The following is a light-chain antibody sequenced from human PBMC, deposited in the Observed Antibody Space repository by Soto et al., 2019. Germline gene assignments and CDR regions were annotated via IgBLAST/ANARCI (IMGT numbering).Light chain of an antibody. CDR3: TSYTTRSTPV. CDR2: EVS. CDR1: SSDIGGYNY. Sequence: QSALTQPASVSGSPGQSITISCTGTSSDIGGYNYVSWYQHHPGKAPKLMIFEVSNRPSGGSNRFSGSKSGNTAPLTISGLQAEDEGEYYCTSYTTRSTPVFGRGTKLTVL. J-gene: IGLJ2*01. V-gene: IGLV2-14*01.